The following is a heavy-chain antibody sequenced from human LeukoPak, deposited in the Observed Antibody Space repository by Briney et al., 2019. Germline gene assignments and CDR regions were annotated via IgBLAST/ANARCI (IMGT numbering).Heavy chain of an antibody. CDR1: GFIFSDYY. CDR3: ARSQWNPGKTTQTT. CDR2: ISSSSNSI. Sequence: GGSLRLSCAGSGFIFSDYYMSWIRQAPGKGLEWVSYISSSSNSIYYADSVKGRFTISRDNAKNSLYLQMNSLRAEDTAVYHCARSQWNPGKTTQTTWGQGTLVTVSS. J-gene: IGHJ5*02. D-gene: IGHD1-1*01. V-gene: IGHV3-11*01.